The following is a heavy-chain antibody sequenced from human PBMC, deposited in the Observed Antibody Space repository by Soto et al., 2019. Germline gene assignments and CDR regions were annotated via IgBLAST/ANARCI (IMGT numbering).Heavy chain of an antibody. CDR3: ENGGAAASTAGYFQH. D-gene: IGHD6-13*01. CDR1: GFTFSSYA. CDR2: ISSNGSST. J-gene: IGHJ1*01. V-gene: IGHV3-64D*09. Sequence: GGSLRLSCSASGFTFSSYAMHWVRQAPGKGLEYVSAISSNGSSTYYADSVKGIFTISRDNSKNTLYLQMSSLRAEDTDVNYGENGGAAASTAGYFQHWGQGTLVTVSS.